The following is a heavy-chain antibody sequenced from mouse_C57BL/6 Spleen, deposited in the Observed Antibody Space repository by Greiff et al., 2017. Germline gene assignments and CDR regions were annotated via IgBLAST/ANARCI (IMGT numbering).Heavy chain of an antibody. V-gene: IGHV1-15*01. CDR2: LDPETGGT. J-gene: IGHJ2*01. D-gene: IGHD1-1*01. CDR1: GYTFTDYE. CDR3: TRPYYYGSSPVYFDY. Sequence: QVQLKESGAELVRPGASVTLSCKASGYTFTDYEMHWVKQTPVHGLEWIGALDPETGGTAYDQKFKGKAILTADKSSSTAYMELRSLTSEDSAVYYCTRPYYYGSSPVYFDYWGQGTTLTVSS.